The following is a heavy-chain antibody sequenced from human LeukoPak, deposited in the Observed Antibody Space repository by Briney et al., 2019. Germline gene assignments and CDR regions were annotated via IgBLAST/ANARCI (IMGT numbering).Heavy chain of an antibody. CDR2: ISYDGGNI. CDR1: GFTFSSYG. Sequence: GGSLRLSCAASGFTFSSYGMHWVRQAPGKGLEWVAVISYDGGNIYYADSVKGRFTISRDDSKNTLYLQMGSLRAEDMAVYYCASGGGGGDYWSQGTLVTVSS. V-gene: IGHV3-30*03. J-gene: IGHJ4*02. CDR3: ASGGGGGDY. D-gene: IGHD3-16*01.